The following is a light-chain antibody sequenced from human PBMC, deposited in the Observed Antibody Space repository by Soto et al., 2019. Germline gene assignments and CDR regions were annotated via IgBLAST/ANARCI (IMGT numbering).Light chain of an antibody. CDR1: QSISVTY. J-gene: IGKJ1*01. CDR3: RHYGISPPWT. V-gene: IGKV3-20*01. Sequence: EIVLTQSPGNLSLSLVERATLSCMASQSISVTYLAWYQQKPGQAPRLLIYTTSIRATGIPDRLSGSGSGTDFTLTISRLEPEDFAVYYCRHYGISPPWTCGQGTKVEI. CDR2: TTS.